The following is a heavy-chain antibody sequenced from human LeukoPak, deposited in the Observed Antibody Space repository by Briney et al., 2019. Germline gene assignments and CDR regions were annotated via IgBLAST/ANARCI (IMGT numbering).Heavy chain of an antibody. CDR1: GYTLTELS. V-gene: IGHV1-24*01. CDR2: FDPEDGET. D-gene: IGHD2-2*02. Sequence: ASVKVSCKVSGYTLTELSMHWVRQAPGKGLEWMGGFDPEDGETIYAQKFQGRVTMTEDTSTDTAYMELSSLRSEDTAVYYCAAYSPHLPYGDAIRGLLDYWGQGTLVTVSS. CDR3: AAYSPHLPYGDAIRGLLDY. J-gene: IGHJ4*02.